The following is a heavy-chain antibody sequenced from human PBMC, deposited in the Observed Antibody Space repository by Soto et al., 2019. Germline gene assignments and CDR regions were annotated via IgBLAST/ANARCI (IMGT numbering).Heavy chain of an antibody. CDR2: ISAYNDKT. Sequence: QVQLVQSGAEVKKPGASVKVSCRASGYTFTSYGISWVRQAPGQGLEWMGWISAYNDKTTYAQKFQGRLTMTTDTPSNTAYMELSSLRYDDTAVYYCARFTGISKWTFDSWGQGTLVTVSS. CDR3: ARFTGISKWTFDS. CDR1: GYTFTSYG. D-gene: IGHD1-26*01. V-gene: IGHV1-18*01. J-gene: IGHJ4*02.